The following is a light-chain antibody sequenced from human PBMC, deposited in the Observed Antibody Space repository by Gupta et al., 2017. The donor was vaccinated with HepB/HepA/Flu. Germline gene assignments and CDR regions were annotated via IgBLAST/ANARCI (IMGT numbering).Light chain of an antibody. V-gene: IGLV3-19*01. CDR1: SLRSYY. Sequence: SSELTQDPAVSVALGQTVRITCQGDSLRSYYASWYQQRPGQAPVLVIYGKNNRPSGIPDRFSGSSYGNTASLTITGAQAEAEADYYCNSRDSSGNHVVFGGGTKLTVL. J-gene: IGLJ3*02. CDR2: GKN. CDR3: NSRDSSGNHVV.